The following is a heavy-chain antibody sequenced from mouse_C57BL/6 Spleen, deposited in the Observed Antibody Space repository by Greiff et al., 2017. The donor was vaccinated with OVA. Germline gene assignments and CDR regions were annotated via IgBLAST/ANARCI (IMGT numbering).Heavy chain of an antibody. CDR1: GISITTGNYR. V-gene: IGHV3-5*01. D-gene: IGHD1-1*01. CDR3: AREGDYYGYFDY. CDR2: IYYSGTI. Sequence: VQLQQSGPGLVKPSQTVFLTCTVTGISITTGNYRWSWIRQFPGNKLEWIGYIYYSGTITYNPSLTSRTTITRDTPKNQFFLEMNSLTAEDTATYYCAREGDYYGYFDYWGQGTTLTVSS. J-gene: IGHJ2*01.